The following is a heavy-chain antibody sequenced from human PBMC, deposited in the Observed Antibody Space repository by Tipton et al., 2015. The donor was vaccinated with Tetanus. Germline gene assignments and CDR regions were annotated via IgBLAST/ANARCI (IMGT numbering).Heavy chain of an antibody. CDR3: AREGAPRAFDI. J-gene: IGHJ3*02. V-gene: IGHV4-31*03. CDR2: IHYSGST. CDR1: GDSISSGGHY. Sequence: TLSLTCSVSGDSISSGGHYWGWIRQHPGKGLEWIGNIHYSGSTFYNPSLKSRVTISVDTSKNQFSLKLNSVTAADTAVYYYAREGAPRAFDIWGQGTMVTVSS.